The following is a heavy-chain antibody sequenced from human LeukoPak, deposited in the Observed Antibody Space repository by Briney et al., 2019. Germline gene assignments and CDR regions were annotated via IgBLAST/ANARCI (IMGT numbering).Heavy chain of an antibody. CDR3: ARDIFPGIVVVPAAITI. V-gene: IGHV3-21*01. CDR1: GCTFSSYS. J-gene: IGHJ4*02. Sequence: GGSLRLSCAASGCTFSSYSMNWVRQAPGKGLEWVSSISSSSSYIYYADSVKGRFTISRDNAKNSLYLQMNSLRAEDTAVYYCARDIFPGIVVVPAAITIWGQGTLVTVSS. CDR2: ISSSSSYI. D-gene: IGHD2-2*01.